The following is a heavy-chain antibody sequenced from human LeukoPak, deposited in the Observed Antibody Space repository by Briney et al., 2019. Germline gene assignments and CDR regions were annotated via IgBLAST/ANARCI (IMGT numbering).Heavy chain of an antibody. D-gene: IGHD3-10*01. CDR3: GRSTMVTPGDAFDI. CDR2: INCNGGST. CDR1: GLTFSRYA. J-gene: IGHJ3*02. Sequence: GGSLRLSCAVSGLTFSRYAMSWVRQAPGKGLEWVSGINCNGGSTGYADSVKGRFTVSRDNAKNSLYRQMNSLRAEDTALYHCGRSTMVTPGDAFDIGGEGTMVTVSS. V-gene: IGHV3-20*01.